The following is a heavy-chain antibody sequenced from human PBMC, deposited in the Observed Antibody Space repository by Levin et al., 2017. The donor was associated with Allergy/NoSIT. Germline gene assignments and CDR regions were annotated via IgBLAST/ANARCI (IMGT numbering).Heavy chain of an antibody. D-gene: IGHD1-26*01. Sequence: GGSLRLSCAASGFTFSNYAMHWVRQAPGKGLEYISGINSNGGSTYYADSVKGRFTISRDNSKNTLYLQLGSLRAEDMAVYYCARVAVGSTNDFWGQGTLVTVSS. CDR1: GFTFSNYA. CDR3: ARVAVGSTNDF. CDR2: INSNGGST. V-gene: IGHV3-64*02. J-gene: IGHJ4*02.